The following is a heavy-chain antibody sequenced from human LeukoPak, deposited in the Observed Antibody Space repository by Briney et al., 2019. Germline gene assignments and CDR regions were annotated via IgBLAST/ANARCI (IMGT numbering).Heavy chain of an antibody. Sequence: PGGSLRLSCAASGFTFSSYWMHWVRQAPGKGLMWVSRINSDGSITNCADSVKGRFTISRDNAKNTLYLQMNSLRAEDTAVYYCARVRATFSPHFDNWGQGTLVTVSS. J-gene: IGHJ4*02. V-gene: IGHV3-74*01. D-gene: IGHD5-12*01. CDR3: ARVRATFSPHFDN. CDR2: INSDGSIT. CDR1: GFTFSSYW.